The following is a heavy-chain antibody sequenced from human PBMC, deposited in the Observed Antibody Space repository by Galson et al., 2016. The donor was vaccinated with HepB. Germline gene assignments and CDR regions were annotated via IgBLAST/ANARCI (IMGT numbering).Heavy chain of an antibody. V-gene: IGHV4-31*03. Sequence: LSLTCSVSGGSITDGVYYWSWIRQHPGKGLEWVGNMFYSGNTNYNPSLQGRVTISADTTKKQFSLILTSVTAADTGVYYCARSRTWGDFDLWGQGTMVAVSS. CDR1: GGSITDGVYY. D-gene: IGHD1-14*01. CDR3: ARSRTWGDFDL. J-gene: IGHJ3*01. CDR2: MFYSGNT.